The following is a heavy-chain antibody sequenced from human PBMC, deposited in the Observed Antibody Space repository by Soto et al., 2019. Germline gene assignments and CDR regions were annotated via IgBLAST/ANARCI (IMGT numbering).Heavy chain of an antibody. CDR3: AKEVIAAAVYYYYYGMDV. D-gene: IGHD6-13*01. Sequence: GGSLRLSCAASGFTFSSYGMHWVRQAPGKGLEWVAVISYDGSNKYYADSVKGRFTISRDNSKNTLYLQMNSLRAEDTAVYYCAKEVIAAAVYYYYYGMDVWGQGTTVTVSS. V-gene: IGHV3-30*18. CDR1: GFTFSSYG. CDR2: ISYDGSNK. J-gene: IGHJ6*02.